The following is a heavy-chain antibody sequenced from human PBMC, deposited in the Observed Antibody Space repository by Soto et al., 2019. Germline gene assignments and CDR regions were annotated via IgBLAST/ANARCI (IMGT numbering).Heavy chain of an antibody. J-gene: IGHJ4*02. CDR2: ISYSGST. CDR1: GASISSGNYY. CDR3: ARALGAWD. Sequence: QVQLQESGPGLVKPSQTLSLTCTVSGASISSGNYYWTWIRQPPGKGLEWIGYISYSGSTYYNPSLNSRVTMSLDPSKHQFSLKMNSVTAADTAVYYCARALGAWDWGQGTLVTVSS. D-gene: IGHD6-13*01. V-gene: IGHV4-30-4*01.